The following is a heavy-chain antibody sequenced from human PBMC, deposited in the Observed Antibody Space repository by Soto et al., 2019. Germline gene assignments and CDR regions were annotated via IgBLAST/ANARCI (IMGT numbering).Heavy chain of an antibody. D-gene: IGHD6-13*01. J-gene: IGHJ6*02. Sequence: QVQLVESGGGVVQPGRSLRLSCAASGFTFSSYAMHWVRQAPGKGLEWVAVISYDGSNKYYADSVKGRFTISRDNSKNTLYLQVNSLRAEDTAVYYCARVVRQQLVPQYYYYGMDVWGQGTTVTVSS. CDR1: GFTFSSYA. V-gene: IGHV3-30-3*01. CDR3: ARVVRQQLVPQYYYYGMDV. CDR2: ISYDGSNK.